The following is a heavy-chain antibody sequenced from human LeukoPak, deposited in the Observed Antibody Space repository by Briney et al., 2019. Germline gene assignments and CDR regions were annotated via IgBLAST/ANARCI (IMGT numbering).Heavy chain of an antibody. CDR1: GDSMSEAKYY. CDR2: IYTSGGT. V-gene: IGHV4-61*09. J-gene: IGHJ5*02. D-gene: IGHD3-10*01. CDR3: AREVPMVRGGDWFDP. Sequence: SETLSLTCTVSGDSMSEAKYYWTWIRQSAGGGLEWVGHIYTSGGTNYNPSLKSRVTISVDTSKNQFSLKLSSVTAADTAVYYCAREVPMVRGGDWFDPWGQGTLDTVSS.